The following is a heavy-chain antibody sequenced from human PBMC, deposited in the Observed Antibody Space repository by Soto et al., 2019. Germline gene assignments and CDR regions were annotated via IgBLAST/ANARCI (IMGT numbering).Heavy chain of an antibody. Sequence: EVQLVESGGGLVQPGGSLRLTCEAPGFTFSSYSMNWVRQAPGKGLECVSYISSSSTTISYADSVKGRFTISRDNAKNSLYLQMNSLRDEDTAVYYCARLPTRHCSGGTCFPDWYFDLWGRGTLVTVSS. CDR2: ISSSSTTI. CDR1: GFTFSSYS. D-gene: IGHD2-15*01. J-gene: IGHJ2*01. V-gene: IGHV3-48*02. CDR3: ARLPTRHCSGGTCFPDWYFDL.